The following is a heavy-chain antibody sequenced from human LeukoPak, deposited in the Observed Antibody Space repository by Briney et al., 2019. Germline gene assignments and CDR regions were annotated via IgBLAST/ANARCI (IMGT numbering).Heavy chain of an antibody. J-gene: IGHJ2*01. CDR1: GGSISRYY. Sequence: PSETLSLTCTVSGGSISRYYWSWIRQPPGKGLKWIGYIYSSGSTKYNPSLKSRVTISVETSKNQFCLKLTSVTAADTAVYYCTRIYDYFDWYFDLWGRGTLVTVSS. CDR2: IYSSGST. CDR3: TRIYDYFDWYFDL. D-gene: IGHD3-16*01. V-gene: IGHV4-59*08.